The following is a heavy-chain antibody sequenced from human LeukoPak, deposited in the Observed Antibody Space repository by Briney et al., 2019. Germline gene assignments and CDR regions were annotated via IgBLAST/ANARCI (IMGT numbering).Heavy chain of an antibody. CDR2: ISDIGDST. J-gene: IGHJ4*02. D-gene: IGHD2-2*01. CDR3: AKSDSVVARGYFDY. V-gene: IGHV3-23*01. Sequence: GGSLRLCCAASGFTFSGFPMTRVREPPGKGLEWVSPISDIGDSTDYAASVKGRFTISKDHSKNTLFVQMNSVRAEDAAVYYCAKSDSVVARGYFDYWRQGSVVTV. CDR1: GFTFSGFP.